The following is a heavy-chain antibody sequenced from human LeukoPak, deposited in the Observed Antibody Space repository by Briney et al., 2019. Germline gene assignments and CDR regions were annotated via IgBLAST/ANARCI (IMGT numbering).Heavy chain of an antibody. CDR1: GYTFTDYY. J-gene: IGHJ4*02. CDR3: ARDLDGSGSYVAD. Sequence: ASVKVSCKASGYTFTDYYMHWVRQAPGQGLEWMGWINPNSGGTNYAQKFQGRVTMTRDTSISTAYMELSRLRSDDTAVYYCARDLDGSGSYVADWGQGTLVTVSS. V-gene: IGHV1-2*02. CDR2: INPNSGGT. D-gene: IGHD1-26*01.